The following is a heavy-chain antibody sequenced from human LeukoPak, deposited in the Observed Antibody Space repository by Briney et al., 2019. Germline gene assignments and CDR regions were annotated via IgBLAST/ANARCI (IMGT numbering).Heavy chain of an antibody. Sequence: ASVKVSCKASGYTFTGYYMHWVRQAPGQGLEWMGWINPNSGGTNYAQKFQGRVTMTRDTSISTAYMELSRLRSDDTAVYYCARVYGSGKLKHYDYWGQGTLVTVSS. V-gene: IGHV1-2*02. CDR1: GYTFTGYY. D-gene: IGHD3-10*01. CDR2: INPNSGGT. CDR3: ARVYGSGKLKHYDY. J-gene: IGHJ4*02.